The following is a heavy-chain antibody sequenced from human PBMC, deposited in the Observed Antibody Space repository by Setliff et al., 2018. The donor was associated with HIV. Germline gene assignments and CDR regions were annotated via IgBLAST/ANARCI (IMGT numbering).Heavy chain of an antibody. D-gene: IGHD1-26*01. CDR3: ASPPYSGSPWSPYLDY. CDR1: GFTFSAYS. J-gene: IGHJ4*02. V-gene: IGHV3-48*04. Sequence: GGSLRLSCAASGFTFSAYSMTWVRQAPGKGLEWVSFISSSSSTIYYADSVKGRFTITRGNAKNSLYLQMNSLRAEDTAVYYCASPPYSGSPWSPYLDYWGQGTLVTVSS. CDR2: ISSSSSTI.